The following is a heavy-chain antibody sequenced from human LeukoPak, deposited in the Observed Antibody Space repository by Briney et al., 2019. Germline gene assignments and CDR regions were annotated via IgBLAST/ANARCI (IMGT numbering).Heavy chain of an antibody. CDR3: ARVDGSPDY. D-gene: IGHD2-15*01. V-gene: IGHV1-2*02. Sequence: ASVKVSCKASGYTFTGSYMHWVRQAPGQGLEWMGWINPNSGDTHYAQKFQGRVTMTRDTSISTAYMEMARLRSDDTAVYFCARVDGSPDYWGQGTLVTVSS. CDR2: INPNSGDT. J-gene: IGHJ4*02. CDR1: GYTFTGSY.